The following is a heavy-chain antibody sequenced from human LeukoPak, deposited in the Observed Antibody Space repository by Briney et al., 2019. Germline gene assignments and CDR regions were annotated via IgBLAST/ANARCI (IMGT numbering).Heavy chain of an antibody. V-gene: IGHV4-34*01. J-gene: IGHJ6*02. D-gene: IGHD6-13*01. Sequence: SETLSLTCAVYGGSFSGYYWSWIRQPPGKGLEWIGEINHSGSTNYNPSLKSRVTISVDTSKNQFSLKLSSVTAADTAVYCCARGSSWSNADGMDVWGQGTTVTVSS. CDR1: GGSFSGYY. CDR3: ARGSSWSNADGMDV. CDR2: INHSGST.